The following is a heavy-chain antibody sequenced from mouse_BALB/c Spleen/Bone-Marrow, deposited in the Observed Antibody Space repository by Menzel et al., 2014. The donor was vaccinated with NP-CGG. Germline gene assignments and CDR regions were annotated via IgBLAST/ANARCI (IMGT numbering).Heavy chain of an antibody. V-gene: IGHV1-14*01. Sequence: QLQESGPELAKPGASVKMSCKASGYTFTSYVMHWVKQKPGQGLEWIGYFNPYNDGPKYNEKFKGKATLTSDKSSSTAYMELSRLTAEDAAVYYCAIHEGYFDYWGQGTTLTVSS. CDR2: FNPYNDGP. CDR1: GYTFTSYV. CDR3: AIHEGYFDY. J-gene: IGHJ2*01.